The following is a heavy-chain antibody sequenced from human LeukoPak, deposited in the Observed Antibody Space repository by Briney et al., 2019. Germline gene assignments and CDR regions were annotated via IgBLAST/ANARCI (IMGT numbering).Heavy chain of an antibody. CDR3: AGGGGWLIDY. J-gene: IGHJ4*02. CDR1: GFTFNNYW. CDR2: IKYDGNEK. V-gene: IGHV3-7*01. D-gene: IGHD6-19*01. Sequence: GGSLRLSCVASGFTFNNYWMNWVRQAPGKGLEWVASIKYDGNEKYYVDSVKGRFTISRDNAKSSLYLQMNSLRVEDTAVYYCAGGGGWLIDYWGQGTLVTVSS.